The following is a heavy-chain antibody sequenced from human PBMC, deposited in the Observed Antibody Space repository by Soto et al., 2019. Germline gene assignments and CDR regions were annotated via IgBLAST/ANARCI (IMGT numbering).Heavy chain of an antibody. CDR1: GYTFTNYY. CDR2: INPSDGRT. CDR3: ARVSGSYWPFDY. V-gene: IGHV1-46*01. Sequence: ASVKVSCKASGYTFTNYYIHWVRQAPGQGLEWTGIINPSDGRTTYTQKFQGRVTMIRDTSTSTVYMELSSLRSEDTAVYYCARVSGSYWPFDYWGQGTLVTVSS. D-gene: IGHD1-26*01. J-gene: IGHJ4*02.